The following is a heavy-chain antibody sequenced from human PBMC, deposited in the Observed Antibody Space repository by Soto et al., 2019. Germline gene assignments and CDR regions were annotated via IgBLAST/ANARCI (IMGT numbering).Heavy chain of an antibody. Sequence: QVQLVESGGGVVQPGRSLRLSCAASGFSFSIHGMHWVRQAPGKGLQWVAAISYDGSERYYADSVKGRFTISRDNSNNTLYLQMNSLRAEDTAVYYCAKDAVSGSRRVPFNYYGMDVWGQGTTVTVSS. D-gene: IGHD3-10*01. J-gene: IGHJ6*02. CDR2: ISYDGSER. V-gene: IGHV3-30*18. CDR3: AKDAVSGSRRVPFNYYGMDV. CDR1: GFSFSIHG.